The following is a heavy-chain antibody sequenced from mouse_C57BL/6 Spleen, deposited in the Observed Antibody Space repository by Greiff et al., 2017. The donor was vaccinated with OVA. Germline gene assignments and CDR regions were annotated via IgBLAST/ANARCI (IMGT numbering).Heavy chain of an antibody. CDR3: ASFGLRRGY. D-gene: IGHD2-4*01. CDR2: IWGVGST. J-gene: IGHJ2*01. CDR1: GFSLTSYG. Sequence: VKLVESGPGLVAPSQRLSITCTVSGFSLTSYGVDWVRQSPGKGLEWLGVIWGVGSTNYNSALKSRLSISKDNSKSQVFLKMNSLQTDDTAMYYCASFGLRRGYWGQGTTLTVSS. V-gene: IGHV2-6*01.